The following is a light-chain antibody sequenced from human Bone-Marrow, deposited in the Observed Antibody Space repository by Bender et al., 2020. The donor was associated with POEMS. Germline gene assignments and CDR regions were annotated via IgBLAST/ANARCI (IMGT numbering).Light chain of an antibody. CDR3: QSADSSGTFV. V-gene: IGLV3-25*03. Sequence: SYELTQPPSVSVSPGQTARITCSGDALPKQYAYWYQQRPGQAPVLVMYEDSERPSGIPERFSGSSSGTTVTLTISGVQAEDEADYYCQSADSSGTFVFGTGTKVTVL. CDR2: EDS. CDR1: ALPKQY. J-gene: IGLJ1*01.